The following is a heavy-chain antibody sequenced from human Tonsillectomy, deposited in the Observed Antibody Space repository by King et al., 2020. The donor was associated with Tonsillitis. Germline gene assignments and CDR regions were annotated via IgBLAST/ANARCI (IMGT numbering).Heavy chain of an antibody. CDR1: GFTFSSYG. D-gene: IGHD3-22*01. J-gene: IGHJ6*02. Sequence: VQLVESGGGVVQPGRSLRLSCAASGFTFSSYGMHWVRQAPGKGLERVAVISYDGSNKYYADSVKGRFTISRDNSKNTLYLQMNSLRAEDTAVYYCAKGLYDSSGYGMDVWGQGTTVTVSS. CDR2: ISYDGSNK. V-gene: IGHV3-30*18. CDR3: AKGLYDSSGYGMDV.